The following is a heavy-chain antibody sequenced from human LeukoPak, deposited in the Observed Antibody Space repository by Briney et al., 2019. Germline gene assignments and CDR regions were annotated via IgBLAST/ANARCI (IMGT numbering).Heavy chain of an antibody. CDR2: ISSSSSYI. CDR3: ASLMTTVTFYGMDV. J-gene: IGHJ6*02. CDR1: GFTFSSYS. D-gene: IGHD4-17*01. V-gene: IGHV3-21*01. Sequence: QPGGSLRLSCAASGFTFSSYSMNWVRQAPGKGLEWVSSISSSSSYIYYADSVKGRFTISRDNAKNSLYLQMNSLRAEDTAVYYCASLMTTVTFYGMDVWGQGTTVTVSS.